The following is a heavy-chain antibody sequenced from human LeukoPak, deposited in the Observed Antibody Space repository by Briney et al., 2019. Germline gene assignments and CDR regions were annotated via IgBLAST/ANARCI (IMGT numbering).Heavy chain of an antibody. CDR1: GFTFSIYG. J-gene: IGHJ4*02. Sequence: GRSLRLSCAASGFTFSIYGTHWVRQAPGKGLEWVAVISYDGSNKYYADSVKGRFTISRDSSKNTLYLQMNSLRAEDTAVYYCSKDVRYFDWLLDYWGQGTLVTVSS. V-gene: IGHV3-30*18. CDR2: ISYDGSNK. D-gene: IGHD3-9*01. CDR3: SKDVRYFDWLLDY.